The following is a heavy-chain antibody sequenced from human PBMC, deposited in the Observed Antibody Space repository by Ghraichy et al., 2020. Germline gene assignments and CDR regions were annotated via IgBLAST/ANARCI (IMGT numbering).Heavy chain of an antibody. CDR1: GGSFSGYY. CDR3: ARGHGGATWSSYYYYYYGMDV. Sequence: SETLSLTCAVYGGSFSGYYWSWIRQPPGKGLEWIGEINHSGSTNYNPSLKSRVTISVDTSKNQFSLKLSSVTAADTAVYYCARGHGGATWSSYYYYYYGMDVWGQGTTVTVSS. CDR2: INHSGST. V-gene: IGHV4-34*01. J-gene: IGHJ6*02. D-gene: IGHD1-26*01.